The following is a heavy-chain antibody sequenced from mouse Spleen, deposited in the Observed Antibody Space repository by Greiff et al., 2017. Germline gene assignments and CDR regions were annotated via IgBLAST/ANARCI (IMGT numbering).Heavy chain of an antibody. J-gene: IGHJ4*01. V-gene: IGHV5-4*01. CDR2: ISDGGSYT. CDR3: ARHDGSYAMDY. CDR1: GFTFSSYA. Sequence: EVQLVESGGGLVKPGGSLKLSCAASGFTFSSYAMSWVRQTPEKRLEWVATISDGGSYTYYPDNVKGRFTISRDNAKNNLYLQMSHLKSEDTAMYYCARHDGSYAMDYWGQGTSVTVSS. D-gene: IGHD2-3*01.